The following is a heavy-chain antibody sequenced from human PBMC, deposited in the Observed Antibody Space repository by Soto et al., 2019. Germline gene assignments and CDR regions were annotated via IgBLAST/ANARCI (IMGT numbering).Heavy chain of an antibody. J-gene: IGHJ3*02. CDR1: GGSISSGGYY. V-gene: IGHV4-31*03. D-gene: IGHD3-22*01. Sequence: SEALSLTCTVSGGSISSGGYYWSWIRQHPGKGLEWIGYIYYSGSTYYNPSLKSRVTISVDTSKNEFSLKLSSVTAADTAVYYCARDRNYYDSSGYRRDAFDIWGQGTMVTVSS. CDR3: ARDRNYYDSSGYRRDAFDI. CDR2: IYYSGST.